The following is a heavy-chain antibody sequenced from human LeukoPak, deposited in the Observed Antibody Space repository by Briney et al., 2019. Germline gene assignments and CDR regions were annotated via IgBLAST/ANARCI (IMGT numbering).Heavy chain of an antibody. CDR2: IYYSGST. J-gene: IGHJ5*02. V-gene: IGHV4-59*01. CDR1: GGSISSYY. CDR3: ARGGIAAAGTRGFDP. D-gene: IGHD6-13*01. Sequence: SETLSLTCTVSGGSISSYYWSWIRQPPGKGLEWIGYIYYSGSTNYNPSLKSRVTISVDTSKNQFSLKLSSVTAADTAVYYCARGGIAAAGTRGFDPWGQGTLVTVSS.